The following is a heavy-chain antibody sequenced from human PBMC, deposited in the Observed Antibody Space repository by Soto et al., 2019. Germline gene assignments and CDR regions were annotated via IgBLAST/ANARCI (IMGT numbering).Heavy chain of an antibody. CDR2: TSGGGETT. CDR1: GFTFSSYA. J-gene: IGHJ4*02. Sequence: EVQLLESGGGLVQPGGSLRLSCAASGFTFSSYAMWWVRQAPGKGLECVSATSGGGETTYYADSVKGRFPISRDNSKNTRYLQMNSLRAEDTAVYYCAFNSGSGSYYFDYWGQGTLVTVSS. V-gene: IGHV3-23*01. D-gene: IGHD3-10*01. CDR3: AFNSGSGSYYFDY.